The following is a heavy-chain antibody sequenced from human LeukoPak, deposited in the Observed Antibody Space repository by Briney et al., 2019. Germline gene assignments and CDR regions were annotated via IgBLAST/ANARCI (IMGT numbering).Heavy chain of an antibody. Sequence: LRLYCAASGFTFSDYYMSWIRQAPGKGLEWIGYIYYRGSTNYNPSLKSRVTVSVDTSKNQFSLKLSSVTAADTAVYFCARDQIGDWNPLGIFDIWGQGTMVTVSS. J-gene: IGHJ3*02. CDR3: ARDQIGDWNPLGIFDI. CDR2: IYYRGST. V-gene: IGHV4-59*01. D-gene: IGHD2-21*02. CDR1: GFTFSDYY.